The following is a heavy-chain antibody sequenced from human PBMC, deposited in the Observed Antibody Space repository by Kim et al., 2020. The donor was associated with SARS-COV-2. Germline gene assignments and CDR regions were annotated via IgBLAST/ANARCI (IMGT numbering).Heavy chain of an antibody. CDR3: ARGNNRGYVWGSYRSPYFGY. D-gene: IGHD3-16*02. J-gene: IGHJ4*02. Sequence: SETLSLTCAVYGGSFSGYYWSWIRQPPGKGLEWIGEINHSGSTNYNPSLKSRVTISVDTSKNQFSLKLSSVTAADTAVYYCARGNNRGYVWGSYRSPYFGYWGQGTLVTVSS. V-gene: IGHV4-34*01. CDR1: GGSFSGYY. CDR2: INHSGST.